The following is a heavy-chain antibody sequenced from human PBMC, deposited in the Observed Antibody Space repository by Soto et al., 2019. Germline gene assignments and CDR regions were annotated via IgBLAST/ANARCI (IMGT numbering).Heavy chain of an antibody. J-gene: IGHJ3*02. D-gene: IGHD6-6*01. CDR2: ISAYNGDK. CDR3: ARDGRQFVHNSENFDI. CDR1: GYTFRNYG. V-gene: IGHV1-18*01. Sequence: QVQLLQSGPEVKKPGASVKLSCKASGYTFRNYGINWVRQAPGQGLEWMGWISAYNGDKNYAQNFQGRVTLATDTPTSTAYLELRSLKSADTAMYYCARDGRQFVHNSENFDIWGQGTTVTVSS.